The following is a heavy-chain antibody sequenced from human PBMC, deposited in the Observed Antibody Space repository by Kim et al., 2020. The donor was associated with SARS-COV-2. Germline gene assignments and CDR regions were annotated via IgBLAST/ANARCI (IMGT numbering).Heavy chain of an antibody. V-gene: IGHV3-74*01. Sequence: GGSLRLSCTASGFIFGNYWMHWVRQAPGKGLVWVSRINTDGSTTTYADSVKGRITVSRDNAKNTVYLQMNSLRAEDTAVYYCARVLATSSSWGNFDYWGQGTLVTVSS. J-gene: IGHJ4*02. CDR1: GFIFGNYW. D-gene: IGHD3-16*01. CDR3: ARVLATSSSWGNFDY. CDR2: INTDGSTT.